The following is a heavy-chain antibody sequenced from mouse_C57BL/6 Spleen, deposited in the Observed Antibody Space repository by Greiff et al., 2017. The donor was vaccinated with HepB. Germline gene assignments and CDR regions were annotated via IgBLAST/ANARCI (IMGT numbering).Heavy chain of an antibody. Sequence: VQLVESGAELVKPGASVKLSCKASGYTFTSYWMHWVKQRPGQGLEWIGMIHPNSGSTNYNEKFKSKATLTVDKSSSTAYMQLSSLTSEDSAVYYCARDDTTVVATGAYWGQGTLVTVSA. V-gene: IGHV1-64*01. CDR1: GYTFTSYW. CDR3: ARDDTTVVATGAY. D-gene: IGHD1-1*01. J-gene: IGHJ3*01. CDR2: IHPNSGST.